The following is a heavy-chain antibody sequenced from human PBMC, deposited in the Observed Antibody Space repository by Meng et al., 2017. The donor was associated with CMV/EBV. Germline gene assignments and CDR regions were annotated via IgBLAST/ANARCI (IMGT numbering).Heavy chain of an antibody. Sequence: SETLSLTCTVSGGSISSCGCYWSWLRQHPGKGLEWIGYIYYSGSTYYNPSLKSRVTISVDKSKNQFSLKLSSVTAADTAVYYCARVGVYGSGSFYYYYYGMDVWGQGTTVTVSS. CDR2: IYYSGST. J-gene: IGHJ6*02. D-gene: IGHD3-10*01. CDR1: GGSISSCGCY. V-gene: IGHV4-30-4*08. CDR3: ARVGVYGSGSFYYYYYGMDV.